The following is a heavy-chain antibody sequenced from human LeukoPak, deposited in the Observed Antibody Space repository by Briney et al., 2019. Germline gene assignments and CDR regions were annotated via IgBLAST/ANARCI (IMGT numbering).Heavy chain of an antibody. V-gene: IGHV4-34*01. CDR2: INHSGST. CDR1: GGSFSNYY. Sequence: SETLSLTCAVYGGSFSNYYWSWIRQPPGKGLEWIGEINHSGSTNYNPSLKSRVTISVDTSKNQFSLKLSSVTAADTAVYYCARGPIALYYYMDVWGKGTTVTVSS. D-gene: IGHD2/OR15-2a*01. J-gene: IGHJ6*03. CDR3: ARGPIALYYYMDV.